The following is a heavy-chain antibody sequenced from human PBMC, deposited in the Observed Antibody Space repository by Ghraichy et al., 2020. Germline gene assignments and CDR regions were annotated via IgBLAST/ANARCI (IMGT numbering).Heavy chain of an antibody. CDR2: ISSSSSYI. D-gene: IGHD4-23*01. CDR3: ARDPRDYGGNSLDY. V-gene: IGHV3-21*01. Sequence: GGSLRLSCAASGFTFSSYSMNWVRQAPGKGLEWVSSISSSSSYIYYADSVKGRFTISRDNAKNSLYLQMNSLRAEDTAVYYCARDPRDYGGNSLDYWGQGTLVTVSS. CDR1: GFTFSSYS. J-gene: IGHJ4*02.